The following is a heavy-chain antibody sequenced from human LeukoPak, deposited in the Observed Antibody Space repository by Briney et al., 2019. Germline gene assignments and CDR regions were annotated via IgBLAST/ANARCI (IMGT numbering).Heavy chain of an antibody. J-gene: IGHJ4*02. CDR2: INPSGGIT. CDR1: GYTFTNYY. V-gene: IGHV1-46*01. D-gene: IGHD1-26*01. Sequence: ASVKVSCKASGYTFTNYYMHWVRQAPGQGLEWMGIINPSGGITNYAQKFQGRVTMTRDMSTSTVYMELSSLSSEDTAVYYCARVSVGATMLAYFDYWGQGTLVTVSS. CDR3: ARVSVGATMLAYFDY.